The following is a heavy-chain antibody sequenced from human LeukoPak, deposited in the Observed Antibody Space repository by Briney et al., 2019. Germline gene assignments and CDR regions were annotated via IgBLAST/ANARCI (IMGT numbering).Heavy chain of an antibody. V-gene: IGHV3-7*05. Sequence: GGSLRLSCVVSGLTFSNCRMTWVRQAPGRGLEWVANIKEDGTETSYVGSVKGRFTISRDNAKNSLYLQMNSLRAEDTAMYYCAKDPNGDYVGAFDFWGQGTLVTVSS. J-gene: IGHJ3*01. CDR3: AKDPNGDYVGAFDF. CDR2: IKEDGTET. CDR1: GLTFSNCR. D-gene: IGHD4-23*01.